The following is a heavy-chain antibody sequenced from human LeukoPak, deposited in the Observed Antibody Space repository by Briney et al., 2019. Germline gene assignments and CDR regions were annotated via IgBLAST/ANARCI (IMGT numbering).Heavy chain of an antibody. CDR2: IYYSGST. V-gene: IGHV4-31*03. D-gene: IGHD3-22*01. Sequence: SETLSLTCTVSGGSISSGGYYWSWIRQHPGKGLEWIGYIYYSGSTYYNPSLKSRVTISVDTSKNQFSLKLSSVTAADTAVYYCARYDSSGYYYGYWGQGTLVTVSS. CDR3: ARYDSSGYYYGY. J-gene: IGHJ4*02. CDR1: GGSISSGGYY.